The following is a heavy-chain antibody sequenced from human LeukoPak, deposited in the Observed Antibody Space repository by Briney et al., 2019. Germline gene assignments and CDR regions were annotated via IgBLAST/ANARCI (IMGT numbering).Heavy chain of an antibody. Sequence: SETLSLTCTVSGGSISSGGYYWSWIRRPPGKGLEWIGCIYYSGSTNYNPSLKSRVTISVDTSNNQFSLKLSSVTAADTAVYYCARDYGGYNFYFDLWGRGTLVTVSS. CDR3: ARDYGGYNFYFDL. J-gene: IGHJ2*01. D-gene: IGHD4-23*01. CDR1: GGSISSGGYY. V-gene: IGHV4-61*08. CDR2: IYYSGST.